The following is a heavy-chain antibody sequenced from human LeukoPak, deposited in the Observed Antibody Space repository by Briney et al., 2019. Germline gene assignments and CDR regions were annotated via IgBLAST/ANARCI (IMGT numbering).Heavy chain of an antibody. CDR1: GYTFTNDW. CDR2: IYPGDSDT. J-gene: IGHJ4*02. D-gene: IGHD3-16*02. CDR3: ARRELSTERLFDS. V-gene: IGHV5-51*01. Sequence: GESLKISSLASGYTFTNDWIAWLSQMPGKGLEWMGIIYPGDSDTKYSPSFQGQVTMSYDRSIRTAYLQSSSLKASDTAMYYCARRELSTERLFDSCGAGALVTVSS.